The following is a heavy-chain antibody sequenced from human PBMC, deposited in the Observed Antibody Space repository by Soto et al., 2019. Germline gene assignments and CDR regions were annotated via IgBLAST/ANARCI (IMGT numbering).Heavy chain of an antibody. CDR2: INRDGSKK. CDR1: GFTLSAYW. CDR3: ARDVSPGSSSLYLDAFDI. J-gene: IGHJ3*02. Sequence: EVHLEESGGDLVQPGGSLRLSCAASGFTLSAYWMTWVRQAPGKGLEWVANINRDGSKKSYLDSVRGRFTISRDNVGNSLYHQMDSLRADDTALYYCARDVSPGSSSLYLDAFDIWGKGTMVTVSS. D-gene: IGHD6-13*01. V-gene: IGHV3-7*05.